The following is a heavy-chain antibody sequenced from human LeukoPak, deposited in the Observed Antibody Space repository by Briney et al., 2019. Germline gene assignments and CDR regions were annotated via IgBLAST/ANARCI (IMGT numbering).Heavy chain of an antibody. J-gene: IGHJ6*03. Sequence: PGGSLRLSCAASGFTFSDYYMSWIRQAPGKGLEWVSTISGSGDYTYYADSVKGRFTISRDNAKNSLYLQMNSLRTEDTALYYCAKDKRRGGWLGDYYMDVWGKGTTVTVSS. CDR1: GFTFSDYY. CDR2: ISGSGDYT. V-gene: IGHV3-11*05. CDR3: AKDKRRGGWLGDYYMDV. D-gene: IGHD1-1*01.